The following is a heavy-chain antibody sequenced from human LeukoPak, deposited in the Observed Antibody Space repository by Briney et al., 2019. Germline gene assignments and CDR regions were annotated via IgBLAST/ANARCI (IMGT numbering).Heavy chain of an antibody. CDR3: AARDGYNWGIIDY. V-gene: IGHV3-30*03. CDR2: ISYDGSNK. CDR1: GFTFSSYG. Sequence: GRSLRLSCAASGFTFSSYGMHWVRQAPGKGLEWVAVISYDGSNKYYADSVKGRFTISRDNSKNTLYPQMNSLRAEDTAVYYCAARDGYNWGIIDYWGQGTLVTVSS. D-gene: IGHD5-24*01. J-gene: IGHJ4*02.